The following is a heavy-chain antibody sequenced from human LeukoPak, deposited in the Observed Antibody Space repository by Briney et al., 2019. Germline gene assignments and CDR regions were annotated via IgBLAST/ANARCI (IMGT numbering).Heavy chain of an antibody. J-gene: IGHJ4*02. V-gene: IGHV3-66*01. D-gene: IGHD6-19*01. CDR2: IYSGGST. CDR1: GFTVTNNY. CDR3: ARGLPETGYSSGRYFEY. Sequence: PGGSLRLSCAASGFTVTNNYMNWVRQAPGKGLEWVSVIYSGGSTFYADSVKGRFTISRDNSKNTLYLQMNSLRAEDTAIYYCARGLPETGYSSGRYFEYWGQGTLVTVSS.